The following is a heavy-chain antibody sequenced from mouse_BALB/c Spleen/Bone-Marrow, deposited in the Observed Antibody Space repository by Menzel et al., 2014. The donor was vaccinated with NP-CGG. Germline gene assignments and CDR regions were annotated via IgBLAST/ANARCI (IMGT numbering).Heavy chain of an antibody. CDR1: GFTFSSYT. J-gene: IGHJ2*01. D-gene: IGHD4-1*01. CDR2: ISSGGSYT. Sequence: EVQLVESGGGLVKPGGSLKLSCAASGFTFSSYTMSWVRQTPEKRLEWVATISSGGSYTYYPDSVKGRFTISRDNAKNTLYLQMSSLKSKDTAMYYCTREDTNWDFDYWGQGTTLTVSS. CDR3: TREDTNWDFDY. V-gene: IGHV5-6-4*01.